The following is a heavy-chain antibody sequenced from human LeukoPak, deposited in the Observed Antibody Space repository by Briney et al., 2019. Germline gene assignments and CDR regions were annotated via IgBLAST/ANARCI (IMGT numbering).Heavy chain of an antibody. Sequence: GRSLRLSCAASGFTFSNYAMHWVRQAPGKGLEWVAVISYDGRNKYYAGSVKGRFTISRDNSKNTLNLQMNSLRAEDTAVYYCARGGGYSSPALDWFDPWGQGTLVTVSS. J-gene: IGHJ5*02. V-gene: IGHV3-30*04. CDR1: GFTFSNYA. CDR3: ARGGGYSSPALDWFDP. CDR2: ISYDGRNK. D-gene: IGHD6-13*01.